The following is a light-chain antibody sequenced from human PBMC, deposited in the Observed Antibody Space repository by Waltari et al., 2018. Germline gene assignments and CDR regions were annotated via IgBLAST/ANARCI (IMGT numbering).Light chain of an antibody. CDR2: AAS. J-gene: IGKJ1*01. V-gene: IGKV1-39*01. Sequence: DIQMTQSPSSLSASVADRVPITCRASQTISNYLNWYQQKPGKAPKLLIYAASNLQSGVPSRFSGSGSGADFTLTISSLQPDDSATYICQQTSGPPTFGQGTKVEIK. CDR1: QTISNY. CDR3: QQTSGPPT.